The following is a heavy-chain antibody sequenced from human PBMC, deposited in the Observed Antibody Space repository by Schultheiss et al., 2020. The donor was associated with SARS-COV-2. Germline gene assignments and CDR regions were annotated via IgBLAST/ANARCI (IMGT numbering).Heavy chain of an antibody. D-gene: IGHD3-10*01. CDR3: VRVVRVRTGDYYYGMDV. CDR2: IYYSGST. Sequence: SETLSLTCTVSGGSISSGGYYWSWIRQHPGKGLEWIGYIYYSGSTYYNPSLKSLVTISVDTSKNQFSLKLSSVTAADTAVYYCVRVVRVRTGDYYYGMDVWGQGTTVTVSS. V-gene: IGHV4-31*01. CDR1: GGSISSGGYY. J-gene: IGHJ6*02.